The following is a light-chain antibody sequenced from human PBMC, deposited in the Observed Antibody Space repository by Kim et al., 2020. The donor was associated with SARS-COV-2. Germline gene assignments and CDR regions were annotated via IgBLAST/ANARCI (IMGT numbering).Light chain of an antibody. CDR1: HSLLHTDGYSY. J-gene: IGKJ5*01. Sequence: VVTQSPLSLSVAPGEPASISCRSTHSLLHTDGYSYVDWYLQKPGQSPQLLIYLGSNRASEVPDRFSGSGSCTDFTLKISRVEPEDVGVYYCIQVKATPVTIGEGTRLEIK. CDR2: LGS. V-gene: IGKV2-28*01. CDR3: IQVKATPVT.